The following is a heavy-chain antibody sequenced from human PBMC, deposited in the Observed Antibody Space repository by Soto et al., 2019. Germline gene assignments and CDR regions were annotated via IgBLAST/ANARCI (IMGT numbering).Heavy chain of an antibody. Sequence: QVQLQQWGAGLLKPSETLSLTCAVYGWSVSSGSYYWSWIRQPPGKGLEWIGEMSHSGGTHFNPSLKSRVTISVDTSTNQSSLKISCVTAADTALYYCARVERGTATTVVDAFDIWGPGTMVTVSS. CDR2: MSHSGGT. CDR3: ARVERGTATTVVDAFDI. D-gene: IGHD1-1*01. V-gene: IGHV4-34*01. CDR1: GWSVSSGSYY. J-gene: IGHJ3*02.